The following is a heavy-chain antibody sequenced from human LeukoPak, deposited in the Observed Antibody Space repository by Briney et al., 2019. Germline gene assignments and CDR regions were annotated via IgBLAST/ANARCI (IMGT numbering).Heavy chain of an antibody. D-gene: IGHD6-13*01. J-gene: IGHJ5*02. V-gene: IGHV3-64D*06. Sequence: RGSLRLSCSASGFTFSSYAMHWVRQAPGKGLEYVSAISSNGGRTYYADSVKGRFTISRDNSKNTLYLQMCSLRAEDTAVYYCVKGNSSSLYNWFDPWGQGTLVTVSS. CDR2: ISSNGGRT. CDR3: VKGNSSSLYNWFDP. CDR1: GFTFSSYA.